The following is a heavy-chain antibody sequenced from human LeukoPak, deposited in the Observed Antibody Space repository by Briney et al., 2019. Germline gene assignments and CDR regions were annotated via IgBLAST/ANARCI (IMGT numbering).Heavy chain of an antibody. V-gene: IGHV4-39*07. CDR1: GGSISSSSYY. CDR2: IYYSGST. Sequence: PSETLSLTCTVSGGSISSSSYYWGWIRQPPGKGLEWIGSIYYSGSTYYNPSLKSRVTISVDTSKNQFSLKLSSVTAADTAVYYCARDFNDFWSGSKMPPGAMDVWGKGTTVTVSS. D-gene: IGHD3-3*01. CDR3: ARDFNDFWSGSKMPPGAMDV. J-gene: IGHJ6*03.